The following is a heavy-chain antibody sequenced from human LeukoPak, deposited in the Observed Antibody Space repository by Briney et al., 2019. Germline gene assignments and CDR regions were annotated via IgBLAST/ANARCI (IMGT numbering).Heavy chain of an antibody. Sequence: SVKVSCKASGGTFSSYAISLVRQAPGQGLEWMGGIIPIFGTANYAQKFQGRVTITTDESTSTAYMELSSLRSEDTAVYYCAREGSSSSLNFDYWGQGTLVTLSS. D-gene: IGHD6-6*01. V-gene: IGHV1-69*05. CDR1: GGTFSSYA. CDR2: IIPIFGTA. J-gene: IGHJ4*02. CDR3: AREGSSSSLNFDY.